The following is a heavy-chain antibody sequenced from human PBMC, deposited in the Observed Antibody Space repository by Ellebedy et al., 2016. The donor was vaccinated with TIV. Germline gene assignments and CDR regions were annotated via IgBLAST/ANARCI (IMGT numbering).Heavy chain of an antibody. CDR2: INPNSGGT. V-gene: IGHV1-2*02. CDR1: RYTFTGYY. D-gene: IGHD2-2*01. J-gene: IGHJ6*03. Sequence: ASVKVSXKASRYTFTGYYMHWVRQAPGQGLEWMGWINPNSGGTNYAQKFQGRVTMTRDTSISTAYMELSRLRSDDTAVYYCARDSRGSSTSSPGGSYYYYYYMDVWGKGTTVTVSS. CDR3: ARDSRGSSTSSPGGSYYYYYYMDV.